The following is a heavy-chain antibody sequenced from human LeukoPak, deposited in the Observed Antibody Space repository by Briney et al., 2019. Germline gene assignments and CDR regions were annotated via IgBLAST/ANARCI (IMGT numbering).Heavy chain of an antibody. D-gene: IGHD3-10*01. Sequence: PGGSLRLSCAASGFTFSSYGMHWVRQAPGKGLEWVAVIWYDGSNKYYADSVKGRFTISRDNSKNTLYLQMNSLRAEDTAVYYCARDRGRSRFGELLPDYWGQGTLVTVSS. CDR3: ARDRGRSRFGELLPDY. CDR1: GFTFSSYG. J-gene: IGHJ4*02. V-gene: IGHV3-33*01. CDR2: IWYDGSNK.